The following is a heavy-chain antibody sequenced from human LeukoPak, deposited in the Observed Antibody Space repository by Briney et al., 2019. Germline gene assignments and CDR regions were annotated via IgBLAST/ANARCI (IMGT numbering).Heavy chain of an antibody. D-gene: IGHD3-10*01. Sequence: GGALRLSCAPSLCTFISYSIIGLPQAPGRGREGVSYISSSSSTTYYADSVKGRFTISRDNSKNTLYLQMNSLRAEDTALYYCAKDISHLYGSGSSLDYWGQGTLVTVSS. V-gene: IGHV3-48*01. CDR2: ISSSSSTT. J-gene: IGHJ4*02. CDR3: AKDISHLYGSGSSLDY. CDR1: LCTFISYS.